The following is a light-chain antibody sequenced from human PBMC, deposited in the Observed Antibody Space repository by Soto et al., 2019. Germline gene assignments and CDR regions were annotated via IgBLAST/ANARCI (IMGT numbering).Light chain of an antibody. CDR3: QQYNNWRT. Sequence: EIVMTQSPATLSVSPGERATLSCRASQSISNNLAWYQQKRGQAPRLLIYGASTRATGIRARFSGSGSGTEFTLTISSLQSEDFAFYYCQQYNNWRTFGQGTKVDI. CDR1: QSISNN. V-gene: IGKV3-15*01. CDR2: GAS. J-gene: IGKJ1*01.